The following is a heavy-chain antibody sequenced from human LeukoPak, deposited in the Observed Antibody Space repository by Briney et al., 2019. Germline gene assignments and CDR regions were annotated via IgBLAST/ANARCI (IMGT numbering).Heavy chain of an antibody. D-gene: IGHD1-26*01. V-gene: IGHV3-66*01. Sequence: GESLRLSCAASGFTVSSNYMSWVRQAPGKGLEWVSVIYSGGSTYYADSVKGRFTISRDDSKNTLYLQMNSLRAEDTAVYYCAKNRGGSYYSGSDYWGQGTLVTVSS. CDR1: GFTVSSNY. CDR2: IYSGGST. J-gene: IGHJ4*02. CDR3: AKNRGGSYYSGSDY.